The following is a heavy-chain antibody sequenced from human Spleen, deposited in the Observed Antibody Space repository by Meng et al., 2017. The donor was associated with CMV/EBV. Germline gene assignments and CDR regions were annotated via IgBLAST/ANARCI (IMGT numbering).Heavy chain of an antibody. CDR1: GFTFSSYS. CDR3: ARADDDSNYGMDV. J-gene: IGHJ6*02. CDR2: ISSSSSYI. Sequence: GGSLRLSCAASGFTFSSYSMNWVRQAPGKGLEWVSSISSSSSYIYYADSVKGRFTISRDNAKNSLYLQMNSLRAEDTAVYYCARADDDSNYGMDVWGQGTTVTVSS. V-gene: IGHV3-21*01. D-gene: IGHD4-11*01.